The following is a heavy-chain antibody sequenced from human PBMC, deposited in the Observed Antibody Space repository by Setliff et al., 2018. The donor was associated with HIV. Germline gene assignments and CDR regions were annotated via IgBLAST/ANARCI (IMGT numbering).Heavy chain of an antibody. CDR3: ARFAVGRGDY. D-gene: IGHD1-26*01. Sequence: SETLSLTCAVYGGSFSGYYWSWIRQPPGKGLEWIGEIHHSGSTNYNPSLKSRVTISIDTSKNQFSLNLTSVTAADTAVYYCARFAVGRGDYWGQGTPGTVSS. CDR1: GGSFSGYY. V-gene: IGHV4-34*01. J-gene: IGHJ4*02. CDR2: IHHSGST.